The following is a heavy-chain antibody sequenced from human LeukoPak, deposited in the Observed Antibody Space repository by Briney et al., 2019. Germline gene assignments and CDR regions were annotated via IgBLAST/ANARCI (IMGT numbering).Heavy chain of an antibody. J-gene: IGHJ4*02. CDR1: GGSISSSSYY. Sequence: SETLSLTCTVSGGSISSSSYYWGWIRQPPGKGLEWIGSIYYSGSTYYNPSLKSRVTISVDTSKNQFSLKLSSVTPEDTAVYYCARGREADSQYFDYWGQGTLVTVSS. V-gene: IGHV4-39*01. CDR2: IYYSGST. CDR3: ARGREADSQYFDY. D-gene: IGHD1-26*01.